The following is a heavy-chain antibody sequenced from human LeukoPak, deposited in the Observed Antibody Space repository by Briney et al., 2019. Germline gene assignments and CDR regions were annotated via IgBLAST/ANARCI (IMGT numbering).Heavy chain of an antibody. CDR1: GFTFSSYS. CDR3: ARHMQTVPDYYYGMDV. J-gene: IGHJ6*02. D-gene: IGHD2-2*01. Sequence: GGSLRLSCAASGFTFSSYSMDWVRQAPGKGLEWVSSISKTSSHIYYADSVKGRFTISRDNAKNSMYLQMNSLRVEDTAVYYCARHMQTVPDYYYGMDVWGQGTTVTVS. CDR2: ISKTSSHI. V-gene: IGHV3-21*01.